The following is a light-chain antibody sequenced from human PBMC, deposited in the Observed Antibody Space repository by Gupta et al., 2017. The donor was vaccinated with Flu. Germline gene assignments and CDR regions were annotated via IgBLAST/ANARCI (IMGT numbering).Light chain of an antibody. CDR1: QSVSSSY. V-gene: IGKV3-20*01. Sequence: EIVMTQSPGTLSLSPGERATLSCRASQSVSSSYLAWYQQKPGQAPRLLIYGASSRATGIPDRFSGSGSGTDFTLTISRLAPEDFAVYYCQQDYNSPWTFGQGTKVEIK. CDR3: QQDYNSPWT. CDR2: GAS. J-gene: IGKJ1*01.